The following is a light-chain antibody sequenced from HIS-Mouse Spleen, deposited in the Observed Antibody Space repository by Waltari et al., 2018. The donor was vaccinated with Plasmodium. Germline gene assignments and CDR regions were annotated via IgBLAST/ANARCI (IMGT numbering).Light chain of an antibody. CDR1: ALPKKY. CDR2: EAS. CDR3: YSTDSSGNHRV. J-gene: IGLJ3*02. Sequence: SYELTQPPSVSVSPGQTARITCSGDALPKKYASLYQQKSGQAPVLVIYEASKRPSGIPERFSGSSSGTMATLTISGAQVEDEADYYCYSTDSSGNHRVFGGGTKLTVL. V-gene: IGLV3-10*01.